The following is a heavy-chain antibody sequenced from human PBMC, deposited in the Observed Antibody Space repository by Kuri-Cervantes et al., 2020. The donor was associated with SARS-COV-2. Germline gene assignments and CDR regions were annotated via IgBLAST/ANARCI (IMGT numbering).Heavy chain of an antibody. V-gene: IGHV3-30*18. CDR3: AKDLGGYVGY. J-gene: IGHJ4*02. D-gene: IGHD3-22*01. Sequence: GGSLRLSCAASGFTFADYAMSWVRQAPGKGLEWVAVISYDGSNKYYADSVKGRFTISRDNSKNTLYLQMNSLRAEDTAVYYCAKDLGGYVGYWGQGTLVTVSS. CDR2: ISYDGSNK. CDR1: GFTFADYA.